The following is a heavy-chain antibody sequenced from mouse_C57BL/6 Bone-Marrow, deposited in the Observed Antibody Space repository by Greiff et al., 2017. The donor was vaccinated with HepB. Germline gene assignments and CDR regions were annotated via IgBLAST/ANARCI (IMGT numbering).Heavy chain of an antibody. Sequence: QVQLQPSGAEPARPGASVKPFCQASGHTLTSQGISRVKQRNGQGLEWIGEIYPRSGNTYYNEKFKGKATLTADKSSSTAYMELRSLTSEDSAVYFCARWGQLRLRDYWGQGTTLTVSS. CDR2: IYPRSGNT. J-gene: IGHJ2*01. D-gene: IGHD3-2*02. CDR3: ARWGQLRLRDY. V-gene: IGHV1-81*01. CDR1: GHTLTSQG.